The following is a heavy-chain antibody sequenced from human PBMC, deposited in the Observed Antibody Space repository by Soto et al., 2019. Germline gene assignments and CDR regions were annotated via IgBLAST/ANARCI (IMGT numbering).Heavy chain of an antibody. CDR3: ARGFCSDSGCSPFFDY. D-gene: IGHD2-15*01. Sequence: QVQLVQSGAEVKKPGASVKVSCKASGYTFTGYYLHWVRQAPGQGLEWMGWISGNSGATNYGQKYQGRVTMTRDTSMMTVDMDLSRLTSDDTAVYYCARGFCSDSGCSPFFDYWGQGSLVTVSS. CDR2: ISGNSGAT. V-gene: IGHV1-2*02. J-gene: IGHJ4*02. CDR1: GYTFTGYY.